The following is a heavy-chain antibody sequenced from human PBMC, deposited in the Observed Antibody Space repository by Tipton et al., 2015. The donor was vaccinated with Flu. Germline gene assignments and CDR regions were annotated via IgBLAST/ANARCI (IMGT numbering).Heavy chain of an antibody. CDR1: GFTFSTYW. CDR3: GRALGGAAAL. Sequence: GSLRLSCAASGFTFSTYWMHWVRQAPGKGLEWVANIKQDGSEKYYVDSVKGRFTISRDNAKNSLYLQMNSLRAEDTAVYYCGRALGGAAALWGQGTMVSVSS. J-gene: IGHJ3*01. V-gene: IGHV3-7*03. CDR2: IKQDGSEK. D-gene: IGHD6-13*01.